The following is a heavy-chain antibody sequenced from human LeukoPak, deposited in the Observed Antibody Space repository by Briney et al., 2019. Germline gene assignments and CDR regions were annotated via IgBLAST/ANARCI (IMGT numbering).Heavy chain of an antibody. Sequence: GGSLRLSCAASGFTFSSYSMNWVRQAPGKGLEWVSYISSSSSTIYYADSVKGRFTISRDNAKNSLYLQMNSLRDEDTAVYYCARTGDYDFWSGYYRYWGQGTLVTVSS. CDR2: ISSSSSTI. CDR1: GFTFSSYS. V-gene: IGHV3-48*02. J-gene: IGHJ4*02. CDR3: ARTGDYDFWSGYYRY. D-gene: IGHD3-3*01.